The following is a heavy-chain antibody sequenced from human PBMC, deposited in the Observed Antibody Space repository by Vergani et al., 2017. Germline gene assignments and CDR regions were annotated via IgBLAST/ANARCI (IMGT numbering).Heavy chain of an antibody. J-gene: IGHJ4*02. CDR1: GFTFSSYS. CDR3: AKVENGMLAVAGIDY. D-gene: IGHD6-19*01. CDR2: ISSSSSYI. Sequence: EVQLVETGGGLIQPGGSLRLSCAASGFTFSSYSMNWVRQAPGKGLEWVSSISSSSSYIYYADSVKGRFTISRDNAKNSLYLQMNSLRAEDTAVYYCAKVENGMLAVAGIDYWGQGTLVTVSS. V-gene: IGHV3-21*01.